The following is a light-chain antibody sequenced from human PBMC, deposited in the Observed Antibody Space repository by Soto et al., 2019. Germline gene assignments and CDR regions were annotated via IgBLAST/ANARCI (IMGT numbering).Light chain of an antibody. CDR3: QQYQNYPLT. Sequence: DIQMTQSPSTLSASVGDRVTITCRASQSISSWLAWYQQKPGKAPKLLIYKASSLESGVPSRFSGSESGTEFTLTISSLQPDDFAPYFCQQYQNYPLTFGGGTKVEIK. V-gene: IGKV1-5*03. CDR1: QSISSW. J-gene: IGKJ4*01. CDR2: KAS.